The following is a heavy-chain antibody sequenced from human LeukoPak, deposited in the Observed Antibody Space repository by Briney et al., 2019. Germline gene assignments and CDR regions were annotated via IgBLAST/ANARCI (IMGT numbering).Heavy chain of an antibody. CDR1: GDSLSSYY. CDR3: ARYLRTPGDCYMDV. J-gene: IGHJ6*03. Sequence: SETLSLTCTVSGDSLSSYYWSWIRQPPGKGLEWIGYIHYSGSTNYNPSLKSRVTMSVDTSKNQFSLELNSVTAADMAVYYCARYLRTPGDCYMDVWGKGTTVIVSS. CDR2: IHYSGST. V-gene: IGHV4-59*01.